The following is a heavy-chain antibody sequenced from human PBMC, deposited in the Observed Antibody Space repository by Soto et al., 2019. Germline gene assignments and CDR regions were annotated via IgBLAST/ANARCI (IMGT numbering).Heavy chain of an antibody. CDR1: GYTFTSYG. J-gene: IGHJ4*02. CDR2: ISAYNGNT. CDR3: ARGPRGSYLFVAEYYFDY. D-gene: IGHD1-26*01. V-gene: IGHV1-18*01. Sequence: ASVKVSCKASGYTFTSYGISWVRQAPGQGLEWMGWISAYNGNTNYAQKLQGRVAMTTDTATRTAYMELRSLRSDDTAVYYCARGPRGSYLFVAEYYFDYWGQGTLVTVSS.